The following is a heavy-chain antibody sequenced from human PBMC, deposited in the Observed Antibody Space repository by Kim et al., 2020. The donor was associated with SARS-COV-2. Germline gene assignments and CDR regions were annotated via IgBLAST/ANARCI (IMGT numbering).Heavy chain of an antibody. CDR3: ARDRSRDGYNFPDY. Sequence: GGSLRLSCAASGFTFSSYAMHWVRQAPGKGLEWVAVISYDGSNKYYADSVKGRFTISRDNSKNTLYLQMNSLRAEDTAVYYCARDRSRDGYNFPDYWGQGTLVTVSS. D-gene: IGHD5-12*01. J-gene: IGHJ4*02. V-gene: IGHV3-30-3*01. CDR2: ISYDGSNK. CDR1: GFTFSSYA.